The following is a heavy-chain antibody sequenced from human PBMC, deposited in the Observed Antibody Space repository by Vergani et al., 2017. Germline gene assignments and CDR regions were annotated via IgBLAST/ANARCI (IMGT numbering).Heavy chain of an antibody. CDR1: GVSLYSSNMG. D-gene: IGHD4-17*01. V-gene: IGHV2-26*01. CDR3: AQHYGDYRYFDL. Sequence: QVTLEESGPMLVKPTETLTLTCTVPGVSLYSSNMGMSWIRRPPGKALGWLGNIFSRAKKSYTPSLRSRITISKDTSKSQVVLTMTNMDPVDTATYYCAQHYGDYRYFDLWGRGTLVTVSS. CDR2: IFSRAKK. J-gene: IGHJ2*01.